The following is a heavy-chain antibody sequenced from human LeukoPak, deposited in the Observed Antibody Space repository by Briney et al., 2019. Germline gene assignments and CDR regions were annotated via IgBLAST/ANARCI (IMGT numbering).Heavy chain of an antibody. V-gene: IGHV3-64*01. D-gene: IGHD7-27*01. CDR2: ISSNGGST. J-gene: IGHJ6*02. CDR1: GFTFSSYA. CDR3: AKDGDPYYYYYGMDV. Sequence: GRSLRLSCAASGFTFSSYAMHWVRQAPGKGLEYVSAISSNGGSTYYANSVKGRFTISRDNSKTSLYLQMNSLRNEDTALYYCAKDGDPYYYYYGMDVWGQGTTVTVSS.